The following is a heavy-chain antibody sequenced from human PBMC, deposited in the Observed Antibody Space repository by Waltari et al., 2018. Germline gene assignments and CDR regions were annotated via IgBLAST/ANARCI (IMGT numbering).Heavy chain of an antibody. CDR2: IYSGGST. CDR1: GFTVSSNY. V-gene: IGHV3-53*01. J-gene: IGHJ4*02. D-gene: IGHD6-19*01. Sequence: EVQLVESGGGLIQPGGSLRLSCAASGFTVSSNYMSWVRQAQGKGLEWVSVIYSGGSTYYSYSVKGRFTISRDNSKNTLYLQMNSLRAEDTAVYYCARWVAGIAYFDYWGQGTLVTVSS. CDR3: ARWVAGIAYFDY.